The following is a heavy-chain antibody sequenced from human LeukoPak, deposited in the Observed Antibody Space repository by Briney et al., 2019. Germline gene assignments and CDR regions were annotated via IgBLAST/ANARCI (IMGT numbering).Heavy chain of an antibody. J-gene: IGHJ6*03. D-gene: IGHD1-26*01. CDR3: ASPPGRSVLGCYYYYMDV. V-gene: IGHV4-34*01. CDR1: GGSFSGYY. CDR2: INHSGST. Sequence: SETLSLTCAVYGGSFSGYYWSWIRQPPGKGLEWIGEINHSGSTNYNPSLKSRVTISVDTSKNQFSLKLSSVTAADTAVYYCASPPGRSVLGCYYYYMDVWGKGTTVTVSS.